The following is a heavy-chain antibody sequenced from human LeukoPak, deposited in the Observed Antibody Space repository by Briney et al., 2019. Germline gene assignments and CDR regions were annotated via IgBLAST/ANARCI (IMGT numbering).Heavy chain of an antibody. CDR2: ISSSSSII. CDR1: GFTFSTYS. V-gene: IGHV3-48*01. J-gene: IGHJ4*02. Sequence: GGSLRLSCAASGFTFSTYSMNWVRQAPGKGLEWVSYISSSSSIIYYADSVKGRFTISRDNAKNSLYLQMNSLRAEDTAVYYCARVPLYTRSYYFDYWGQGTLVTVSS. D-gene: IGHD6-13*01. CDR3: ARVPLYTRSYYFDY.